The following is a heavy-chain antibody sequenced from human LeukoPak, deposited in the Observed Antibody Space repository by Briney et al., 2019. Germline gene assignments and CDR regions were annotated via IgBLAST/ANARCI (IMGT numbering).Heavy chain of an antibody. V-gene: IGHV3-9*01. CDR3: AKLTNYYDSSGYPGGDAFDI. Sequence: GGSLRLSCAASGFTFDDYAMHWVRHAPGKGLEWVSGISWNSGSIDYADSVKGRFTISRDNAKNSLYLQMNSLRAEDTALYYCAKLTNYYDSSGYPGGDAFDIWGQGTMVTVSS. D-gene: IGHD3-22*01. CDR2: ISWNSGSI. J-gene: IGHJ3*02. CDR1: GFTFDDYA.